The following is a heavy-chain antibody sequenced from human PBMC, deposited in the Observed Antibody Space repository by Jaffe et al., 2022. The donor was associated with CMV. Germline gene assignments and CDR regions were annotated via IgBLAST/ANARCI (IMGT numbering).Heavy chain of an antibody. Sequence: EVQLLESGGGLLQPGESLRLSCAASGFTFSNYAMTWVRQAPGKGLEWVSGIRGSGDSTYYADSVKGRFTISRDNSKNTLYLQMNSLRAEDTAVYFCAKSVIGCSGGNCYYNWFDSWGQGTLVTVSS. CDR2: IRGSGDST. D-gene: IGHD2-15*01. V-gene: IGHV3-23*01. CDR1: GFTFSNYA. CDR3: AKSVIGCSGGNCYYNWFDS. J-gene: IGHJ5*01.